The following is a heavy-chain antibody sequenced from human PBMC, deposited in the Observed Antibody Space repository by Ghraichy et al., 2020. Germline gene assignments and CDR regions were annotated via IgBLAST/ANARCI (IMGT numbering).Heavy chain of an antibody. CDR1: GFTFSNYG. J-gene: IGHJ4*02. V-gene: IGHV3-64*02. CDR2: ITNGGYRT. Sequence: GGSLRLSCAASGFTFSNYGMHWVRQAPGKGLEYVSAITNGGYRTMYADSVKGRFTISRDNSKNTLYLQMGGLSTEDVAVYYCARLRRWEDRSGYSYDYWGQGTLVTVSS. D-gene: IGHD3-22*01. CDR3: ARLRRWEDRSGYSYDY.